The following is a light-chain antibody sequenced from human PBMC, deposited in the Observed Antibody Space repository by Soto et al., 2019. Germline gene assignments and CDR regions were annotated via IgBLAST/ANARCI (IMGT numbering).Light chain of an antibody. V-gene: IGKV1-39*01. CDR3: QPTYMVPYT. J-gene: IGKJ2*01. Sequence: DIQMTQSPSSLSASVGDRVTITCRASQSVSTYLNWYFQKSGGAPKLLIHGVSKLENGTPSRFSGSGLATDFTLTINTLQPEDFAVYFCQPTYMVPYTFGQGTKVEI. CDR2: GVS. CDR1: QSVSTY.